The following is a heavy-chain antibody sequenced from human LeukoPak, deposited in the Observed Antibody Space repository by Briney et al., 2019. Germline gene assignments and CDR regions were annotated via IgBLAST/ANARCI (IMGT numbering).Heavy chain of an antibody. J-gene: IGHJ4*02. V-gene: IGHV4-38-2*02. CDR3: ARDLRYFDY. CDR1: GFSISSAYY. Sequence: SETLYLTCTVSGFSISSAYYWGWIRQPPGKGLEWIGSISHTGTYYNPSLKSRVTISADMSKNQFSLKLNSVAAADTALYYCARDLRYFDYWGQGTLVTVSS. CDR2: ISHTGT.